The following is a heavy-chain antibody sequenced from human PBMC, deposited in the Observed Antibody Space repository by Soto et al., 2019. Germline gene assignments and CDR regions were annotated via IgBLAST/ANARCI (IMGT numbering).Heavy chain of an antibody. CDR2: IYEGGNT. Sequence: QLQLQESGSGLVKPSQTLSLTCAVSGGSIISDGYSWSWIRQPPGKGLQWIGHIYEGGNTYYTPSLESRVGISTDKSKNQFSLRLSSVTAADTAVYYCVRRSPEDAFDIWGQGTMVTVSP. V-gene: IGHV4-30-2*01. CDR1: GGSIISDGYS. J-gene: IGHJ3*02. CDR3: VRRSPEDAFDI.